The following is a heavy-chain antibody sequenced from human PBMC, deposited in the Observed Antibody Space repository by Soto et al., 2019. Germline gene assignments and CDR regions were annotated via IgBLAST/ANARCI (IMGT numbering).Heavy chain of an antibody. D-gene: IGHD3-3*01. CDR3: AKASHHEFWSAYRYCDF. Sequence: GGSLRLSCAASGFTFDDHAMHWVRQRPGKGLEWVSGINWNSATIDYAASVKGRFTISRDNAKNSVSLQMSGLRDEDTALYFCAKASHHEFWSAYRYCDFWGQGALGTVSS. V-gene: IGHV3-9*01. CDR1: GFTFDDHA. CDR2: INWNSATI. J-gene: IGHJ4*02.